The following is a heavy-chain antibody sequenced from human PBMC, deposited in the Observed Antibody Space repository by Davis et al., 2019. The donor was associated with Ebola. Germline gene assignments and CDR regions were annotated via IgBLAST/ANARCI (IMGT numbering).Heavy chain of an antibody. Sequence: AASVKVSCKASGGTFSSYAISWVRQAPGQGLEWMGGIIPIFGTANYAQKFQGRVTITADESTSTAYMELSSLRSEDTAVYYCARHGVVGYYYGMDVWGQGTTVTVSS. CDR3: ARHGVVGYYYGMDV. CDR2: IIPIFGTA. CDR1: GGTFSSYA. D-gene: IGHD2-2*01. V-gene: IGHV1-69*13. J-gene: IGHJ6*02.